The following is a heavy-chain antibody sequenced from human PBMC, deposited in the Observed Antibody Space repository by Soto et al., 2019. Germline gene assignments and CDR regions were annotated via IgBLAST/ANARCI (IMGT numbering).Heavy chain of an antibody. CDR3: ARDWFYGSGSHIGGATDYHYGMDV. D-gene: IGHD3-10*01. CDR1: GFTFSSYW. CDR2: INSDGSST. J-gene: IGHJ6*02. V-gene: IGHV3-74*01. Sequence: PGGSLRLSCAASGFTFSSYWMHWVRQAPGKGLVWVSRINSDGSSTSYADSVKGRFTISRDNAKNTLYLQMNSLRAEDTAVYYCARDWFYGSGSHIGGATDYHYGMDVWGQGTTVTVSS.